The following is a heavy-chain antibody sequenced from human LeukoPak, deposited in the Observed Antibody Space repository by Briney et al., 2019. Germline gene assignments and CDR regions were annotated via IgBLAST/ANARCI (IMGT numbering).Heavy chain of an antibody. CDR1: GFTFSSYS. D-gene: IGHD3-22*01. V-gene: IGHV3-21*01. Sequence: GGSLRLSCAASGFTFSSYSMNWVRQAPGKGLEWVSSISSSSSYIYYADSVKGRFTISRDNAKNSLYLQMNSLRAEDTAAYYCARGSYYYYSSGLMDYWGQGTLVTVSS. CDR2: ISSSSSYI. CDR3: ARGSYYYYSSGLMDY. J-gene: IGHJ4*02.